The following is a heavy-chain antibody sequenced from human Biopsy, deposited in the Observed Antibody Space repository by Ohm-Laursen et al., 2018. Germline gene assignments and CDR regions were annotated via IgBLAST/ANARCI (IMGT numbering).Heavy chain of an antibody. CDR2: INSNSGDT. CDR1: GYTFSDYI. D-gene: IGHD1-26*01. CDR3: ARREQLFKPWELLVRGPNGYSYKSMDV. V-gene: IGHV1-2*02. J-gene: IGHJ6*02. Sequence: VSSVKVSCKASGYTFSDYILNWVRQAPGQGLEWMGWINSNSGDTNYAQKFQGRVAMTRDTSITTAYLELSSLRSDDTAVYYCARREQLFKPWELLVRGPNGYSYKSMDVWGHGTTVTVSS.